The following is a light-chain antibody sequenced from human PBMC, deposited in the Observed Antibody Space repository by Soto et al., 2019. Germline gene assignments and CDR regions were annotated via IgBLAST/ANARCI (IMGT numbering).Light chain of an antibody. V-gene: IGKV1-9*01. CDR1: QGIDRY. J-gene: IGKJ2*01. Sequence: IQLTQSPTSLSASVGDRVTIPCRASQGIDRYLSCDQRKPGEAPKHLIYSASTLQSGVQSSFSGRGSGTDLTLSISSLQPEEFATYYCKQLYTSPYTVDQGTKVAI. CDR2: SAS. CDR3: KQLYTSPYT.